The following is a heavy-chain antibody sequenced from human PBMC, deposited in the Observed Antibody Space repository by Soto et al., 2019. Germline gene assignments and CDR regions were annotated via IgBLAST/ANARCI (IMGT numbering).Heavy chain of an antibody. CDR2: TDYRPKWYN. V-gene: IGHV6-1*01. J-gene: IGHJ4*02. CDR1: GDSVSSNSAA. Sequence: SQTLSLTCAISGDSVSSNSAAWNWIRRSPSRGLEWLGRTDYRPKWYNDYAVSMRSRITINPDTTKNQFSLQLNSATPEDTAVYYCATWPFDYWGQGTMVTVSS. CDR3: ATWPFDY.